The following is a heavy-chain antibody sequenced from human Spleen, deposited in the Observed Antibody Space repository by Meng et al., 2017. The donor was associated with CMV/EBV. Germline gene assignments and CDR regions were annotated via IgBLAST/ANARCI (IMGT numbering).Heavy chain of an antibody. V-gene: IGHV4-34*01. CDR2: INHSGRT. Sequence: GSLRLSCAVYGGSFSGYYWSWIRQPPGKGLECVAEINHSGRTNYNPSLKSRVTMSVDTSKNQFSLKLSSVTAADTAVYYCARHVGFGANVFDIWGQGTMVTVS. CDR3: ARHVGFGANVFDI. D-gene: IGHD3-3*01. J-gene: IGHJ3*02. CDR1: GGSFSGYY.